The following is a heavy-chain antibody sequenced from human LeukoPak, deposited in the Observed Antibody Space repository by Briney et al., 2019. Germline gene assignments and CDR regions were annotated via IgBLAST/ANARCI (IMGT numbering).Heavy chain of an antibody. CDR3: ARDRGGPSYFDY. J-gene: IGHJ4*02. V-gene: IGHV1-69*13. CDR2: IIPIFGTA. CDR1: GGTFSSYA. Sequence: SVKVSCKASGGTFSSYAISWVRQAPGQGLEWMGGIIPIFGTANYAQKFQGRVTITADESTSTTYMELSSLRSEDTAVYYCARDRGGPSYFDYWGQGTLVTVSS.